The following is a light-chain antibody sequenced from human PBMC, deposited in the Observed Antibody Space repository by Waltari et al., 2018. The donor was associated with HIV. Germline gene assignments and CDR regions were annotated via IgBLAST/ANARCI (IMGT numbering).Light chain of an antibody. Sequence: VEMTQSPLLLPVTLGQQASISCNSSHSLDYTDGNSYFDWYQQRPGQSPRRLLYQVSKRYSGVPDRFSGSRSGTDCTLNIKTVAAEDVATYYGMQGTHWPPDTFEQGTKLEI. V-gene: IGKV2-30*01. J-gene: IGKJ2*01. CDR3: MQGTHWPPDT. CDR1: HSLDYTDGNSY. CDR2: QVS.